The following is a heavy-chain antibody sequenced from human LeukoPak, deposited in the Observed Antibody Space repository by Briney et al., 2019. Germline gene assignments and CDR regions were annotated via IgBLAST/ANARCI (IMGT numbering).Heavy chain of an antibody. Sequence: GASVKVSCKASGYTFTSYGISWVRQAPGQGLEWMGWISAYNGNTNYAQKLQGRVTMTTDTSTSTAYMELRSLRSDDTAVYYCARDLPGHIVVVPGSGLYYGMDVWGQGTTVTVSS. J-gene: IGHJ6*02. D-gene: IGHD2-2*01. V-gene: IGHV1-18*01. CDR3: ARDLPGHIVVVPGSGLYYGMDV. CDR1: GYTFTSYG. CDR2: ISAYNGNT.